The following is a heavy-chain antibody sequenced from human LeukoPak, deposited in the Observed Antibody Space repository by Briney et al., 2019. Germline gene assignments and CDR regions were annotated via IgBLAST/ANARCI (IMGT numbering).Heavy chain of an antibody. V-gene: IGHV4-59*08. CDR2: IYYSGST. J-gene: IGHJ3*02. CDR1: VGSSSNYY. Sequence: KPSETLYLTCSVSVGSSSNYYWSWIPQPPGRGLEWIGYIYYSGSTNSNASLKSRVTIFVDPSKNQFSLRLSSVTAADTAVYYCARNRAYSYPSPFHIWGQGTMVTVSS. CDR3: ARNRAYSYPSPFHI. D-gene: IGHD1-26*01.